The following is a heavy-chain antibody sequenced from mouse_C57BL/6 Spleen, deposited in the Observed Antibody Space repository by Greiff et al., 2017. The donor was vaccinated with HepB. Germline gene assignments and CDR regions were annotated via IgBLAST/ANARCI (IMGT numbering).Heavy chain of an antibody. CDR3: ARDYYGSSLYYFDY. Sequence: QVQLQQSGAELARPGASVKLSCKASGYTFTSYGISWVKQRTGQGLEWIGEIYPRSGNTYYNEKFKGKATLTADKSSSTAYMELRSLTSEDSAVYFGARDYYGSSLYYFDYWGQGTTLTVSS. D-gene: IGHD1-1*01. V-gene: IGHV1-81*01. J-gene: IGHJ2*01. CDR1: GYTFTSYG. CDR2: IYPRSGNT.